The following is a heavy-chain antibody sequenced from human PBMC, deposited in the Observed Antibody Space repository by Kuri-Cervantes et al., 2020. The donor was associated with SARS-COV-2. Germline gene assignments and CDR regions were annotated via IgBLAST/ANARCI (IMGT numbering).Heavy chain of an antibody. Sequence: SVKVSCKASGGTFSSYAISWVRQAPGQGLEWMGEIIPIFGTANYAQKFQGRVTITADKSTSTAYMELSSLRSEDTAVYYCARDRGEQWLVSHYYYYGMDVWGQGTTVTVSS. J-gene: IGHJ6*02. D-gene: IGHD6-19*01. CDR3: ARDRGEQWLVSHYYYYGMDV. CDR2: IIPIFGTA. CDR1: GGTFSSYA. V-gene: IGHV1-69*06.